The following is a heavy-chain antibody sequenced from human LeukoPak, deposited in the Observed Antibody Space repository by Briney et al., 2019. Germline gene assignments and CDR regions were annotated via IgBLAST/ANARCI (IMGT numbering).Heavy chain of an antibody. CDR3: AKDMVVWFGEFAFDS. V-gene: IGHV3-7*03. CDR2: IKQDGSEK. Sequence: PGRSLRLSCAASGFTFSSYGMHWVRQAPGKGLEWVANIKQDGSEKYYVGSVKGRFTISRDNAKNSLYLQMNSLKTEDTALYYCAKDMVVWFGEFAFDSWGQGTLVTVSS. J-gene: IGHJ4*02. D-gene: IGHD3-10*01. CDR1: GFTFSSYG.